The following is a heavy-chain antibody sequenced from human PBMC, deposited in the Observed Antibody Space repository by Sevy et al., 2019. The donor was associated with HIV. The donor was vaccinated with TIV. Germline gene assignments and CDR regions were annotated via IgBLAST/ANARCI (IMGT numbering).Heavy chain of an antibody. CDR1: GFTFSSYA. CDR2: ISGSGGST. D-gene: IGHD6-19*01. V-gene: IGHV3-23*01. CDR3: AKGGQWLRGADYYYYMDV. Sequence: GGSLRLSCAASGFTFSSYAMSWVRQAPGKGLEWVSAISGSGGSTYYADSVKGRFTISRDNSKNTLYLQKNSLRAEDTAVYYCAKGGQWLRGADYYYYMDVWGKGTTVTVSS. J-gene: IGHJ6*03.